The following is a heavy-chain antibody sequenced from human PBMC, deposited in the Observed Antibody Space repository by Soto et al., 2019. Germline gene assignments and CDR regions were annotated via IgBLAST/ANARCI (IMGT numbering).Heavy chain of an antibody. V-gene: IGHV3-21*01. Sequence: GALRLSCVASGFTFRSYTMHWVRQAPGKGLEWVSSITGSGNYIYYTDSVKGRFTISRDNARNSLFLQMNSLRAEDTAVYYCASAGNNVLRYFDWLLPFDYWGQGTLVTVSS. D-gene: IGHD3-9*01. J-gene: IGHJ4*02. CDR1: GFTFRSYT. CDR2: ITGSGNYI. CDR3: ASAGNNVLRYFDWLLPFDY.